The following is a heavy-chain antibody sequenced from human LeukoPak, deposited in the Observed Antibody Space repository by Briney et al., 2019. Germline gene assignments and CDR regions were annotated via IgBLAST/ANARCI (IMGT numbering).Heavy chain of an antibody. CDR2: IKHSGST. V-gene: IGHV4-39*07. J-gene: IGHJ4*02. CDR1: GGSISSSDCY. CDR3: ASLKRRLVGPRDDY. D-gene: IGHD6-6*01. Sequence: SETLSLTCTVSGGSISSSDCYWSWIRQPPGKGLEWIGEIKHSGSTNYDPSLKSRVTISVDTSKNQFSLKLSSVTAADTAVYYCASLKRRLVGPRDDYWGQGTLVTVSS.